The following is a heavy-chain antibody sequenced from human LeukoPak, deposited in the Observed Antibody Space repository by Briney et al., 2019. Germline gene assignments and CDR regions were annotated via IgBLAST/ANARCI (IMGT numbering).Heavy chain of an antibody. Sequence: GGSLRLSCAASGFTFSSYSMNWVRQAPGKGLEWVSYISRSSTTIYYADSVKGRFTISRDNAENSLYLQMNSLRDEDTAAYYCARDWGGVSYYFDYWGQGTLVTVSS. J-gene: IGHJ4*02. CDR1: GFTFSSYS. D-gene: IGHD3-16*01. CDR2: ISRSSTTI. CDR3: ARDWGGVSYYFDY. V-gene: IGHV3-48*02.